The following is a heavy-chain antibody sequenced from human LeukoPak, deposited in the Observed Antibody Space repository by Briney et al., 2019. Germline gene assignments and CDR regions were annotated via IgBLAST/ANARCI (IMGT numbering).Heavy chain of an antibody. V-gene: IGHV4-59*01. CDR1: GGSISSYY. D-gene: IGHD6-19*01. J-gene: IGHJ3*02. CDR3: ARVTAVAGLGAFDI. CDR2: IYYIGST. Sequence: PSETLSLTCTVSGGSISSYYWSWIRQPPGKGLEWIGYIYYIGSTNYNPSLKSRVTISVDTSKNQFSLKLSSVTAADTAVYYCARVTAVAGLGAFDIWGQGTMVTVSS.